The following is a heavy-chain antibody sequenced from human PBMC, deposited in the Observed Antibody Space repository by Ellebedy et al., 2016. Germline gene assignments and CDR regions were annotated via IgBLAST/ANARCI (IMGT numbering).Heavy chain of an antibody. V-gene: IGHV1-18*01. CDR1: GYTFTSYG. Sequence: ASVKVSCXASGYTFTSYGISWVRQAPGQGLEWMGWISAYNGNTNYAQKLQGRVTMTTDTSTSTAYMELSSLRSEDTAVYYCARDQDRITIFGVVTNHDAFDIWGQGTMVTVSS. J-gene: IGHJ3*02. CDR3: ARDQDRITIFGVVTNHDAFDI. CDR2: ISAYNGNT. D-gene: IGHD3-3*01.